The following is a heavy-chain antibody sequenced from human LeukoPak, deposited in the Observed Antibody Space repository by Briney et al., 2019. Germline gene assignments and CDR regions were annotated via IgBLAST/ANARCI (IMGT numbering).Heavy chain of an antibody. J-gene: IGHJ4*02. V-gene: IGHV4-34*01. CDR2: INHLGST. Sequence: SETLSLTCAVSGGSFSGYYYNWIRQSPGKGLEWIVEINHLGSTNYNPSLKSRVAISIDTSKSQFSLRLSSVTAADTAVYYCARGGYNIDWMKDAPDSWGQGTLVTVYS. CDR1: GGSFSGYY. D-gene: IGHD3-9*01. CDR3: ARGGYNIDWMKDAPDS.